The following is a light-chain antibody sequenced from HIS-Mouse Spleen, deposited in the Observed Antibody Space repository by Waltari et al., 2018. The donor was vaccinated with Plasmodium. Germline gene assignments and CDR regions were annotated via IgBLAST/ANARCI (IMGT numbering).Light chain of an antibody. CDR1: NIGSKS. CDR3: QVWDSSSDHRV. J-gene: IGLJ3*02. CDR2: DDS. Sequence: SYVLTQPPSVSVAPGQTARITCGGNNIGSKSVHWYQQKPGQAPVLVVYDDSGRPSGIPGRCSGANSGNTATLTISRVEAGDEADYYCQVWDSSSDHRVFGGGTKLTVL. V-gene: IGLV3-21*02.